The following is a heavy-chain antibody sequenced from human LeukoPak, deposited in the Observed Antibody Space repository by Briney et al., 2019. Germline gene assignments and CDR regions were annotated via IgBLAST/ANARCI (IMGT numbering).Heavy chain of an antibody. CDR3: ARGALHVFDY. Sequence: GGSLRLSCAASGFTFSDYEINWVRQAPGKGLEWVSCISTSGSTTYYADSVKGRFTISRDNAKNSLFLQMSTLTAGDTAVYYCARGALHVFDYWGQGTPVTVSS. CDR1: GFTFSDYE. CDR2: ISTSGSTT. J-gene: IGHJ4*02. V-gene: IGHV3-48*03. D-gene: IGHD3-10*02.